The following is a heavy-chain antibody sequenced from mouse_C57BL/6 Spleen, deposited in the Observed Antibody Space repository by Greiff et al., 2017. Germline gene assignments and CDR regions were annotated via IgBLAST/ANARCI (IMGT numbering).Heavy chain of an antibody. CDR2: ISSGSSTI. CDR1: GFTFSDCG. V-gene: IGHV5-17*01. Sequence: EVQRVESGGGLVKPGGSLKLSCAASGFTFSDCGMHWVRQAPEKGLEWVAYISSGSSTIYYADTVKGRFTISRDNATNTLFLQMTSLRSEDTAMYYCARGLNYFDYWGQGTTLTVSS. J-gene: IGHJ2*01. CDR3: ARGLNYFDY.